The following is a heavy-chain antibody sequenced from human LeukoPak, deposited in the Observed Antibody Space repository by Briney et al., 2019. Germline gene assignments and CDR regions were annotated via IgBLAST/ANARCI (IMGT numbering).Heavy chain of an antibody. D-gene: IGHD1-26*01. Sequence: ASVKVSCKASGYTFTSFAINWVRQAPGQGLEWMGWISGSTGNTKYVEKFQGRLTVTADTSTGTAYLDLTRLRIDDTAVYFCARSGRGTYFYFDLWGQGTLVTVSS. CDR2: ISGSTGNT. CDR1: GYTFTSFA. V-gene: IGHV1-18*01. J-gene: IGHJ4*02. CDR3: ARSGRGTYFYFDL.